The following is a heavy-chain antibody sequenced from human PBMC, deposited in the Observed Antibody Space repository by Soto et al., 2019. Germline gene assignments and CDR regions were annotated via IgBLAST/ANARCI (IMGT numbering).Heavy chain of an antibody. V-gene: IGHV4-61*01. D-gene: IGHD3-10*01. CDR2: IYFSGIT. CDR3: ARENWFGNKSENWFDP. CDR1: GDSVSSSRYF. J-gene: IGHJ5*02. Sequence: QVQLQESGPGLVKPSETLSLTCTVSGDSVSSSRYFWSWVRQPPGKGLEWIWNIYFSGITNANPPLKTRVVLLVDTSKNQISLKLNSVTAADTAVDYCARENWFGNKSENWFDPWGQGTLVTVSS.